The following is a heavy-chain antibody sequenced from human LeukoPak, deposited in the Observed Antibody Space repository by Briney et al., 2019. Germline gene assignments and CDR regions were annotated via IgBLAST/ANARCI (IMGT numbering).Heavy chain of an antibody. CDR2: ISSNGGST. CDR1: GFTFSSYA. J-gene: IGHJ4*02. CDR3: ARGQSRWELLNPPDY. Sequence: GSLRLSCAASGFTFSSYAMHLVRQAPGKGLEYVSAISSNGGSTYYANSVKGRFTISRDNSKNTLYLQMGSLRAEDMAVYYCARGQSRWELLNPPDYWGQGTLVTVSS. V-gene: IGHV3-64*01. D-gene: IGHD1-26*01.